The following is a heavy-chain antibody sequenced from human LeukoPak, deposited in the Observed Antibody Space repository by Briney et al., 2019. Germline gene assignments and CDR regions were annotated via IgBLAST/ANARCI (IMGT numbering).Heavy chain of an antibody. Sequence: SETLSLTCAVYGGSFSGYYWSWIRQPPGKGLEWIGEINHSGSTNYNPSLKSRVTISVDTSKNQFSLKLSSVTAADTAVYYCARASLGLDIVVVVAAFDYWGQGTLVTVSS. V-gene: IGHV4-34*01. CDR3: ARASLGLDIVVVVAAFDY. CDR2: INHSGST. CDR1: GGSFSGYY. D-gene: IGHD2-15*01. J-gene: IGHJ4*02.